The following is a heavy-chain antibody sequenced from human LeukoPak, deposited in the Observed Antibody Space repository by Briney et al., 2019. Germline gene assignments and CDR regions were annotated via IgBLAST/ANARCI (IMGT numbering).Heavy chain of an antibody. D-gene: IGHD6-13*01. V-gene: IGHV3-33*06. CDR1: GFTFSNYG. CDR2: IWYDGSNG. CDR3: AKAAGRYYFDY. Sequence: PGRSLRLSCAASGFTFSNYGMHWVRQAPGKGLEWVAVIWYDGSNGYYADSVKGRFTISRDNSKNTLYLQMNSLRAEDTAVYYCAKAAGRYYFDYWGQGTLVTVSS. J-gene: IGHJ4*02.